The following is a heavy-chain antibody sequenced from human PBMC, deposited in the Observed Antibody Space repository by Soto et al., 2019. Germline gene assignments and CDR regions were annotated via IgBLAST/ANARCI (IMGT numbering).Heavy chain of an antibody. CDR1: GYSFTTNY. D-gene: IGHD3-10*01. J-gene: IGHJ5*02. Sequence: ASLKVSCKSSGYSFTTNYVTWVRQATGQGLAWMGWMNPGSGDTGYAQKCQGRVTMTRDISIATAYMKLSSVGDDDTAIYYSERMATVGSLNWFDPWGQGTLVTVSS. V-gene: IGHV1-8*01. CDR2: MNPGSGDT. CDR3: ERMATVGSLNWFDP.